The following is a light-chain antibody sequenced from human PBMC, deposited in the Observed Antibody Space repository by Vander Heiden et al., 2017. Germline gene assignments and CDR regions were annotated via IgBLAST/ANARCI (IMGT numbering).Light chain of an antibody. CDR1: QSIMSW. CDR2: KAS. Sequence: DIQMTQSPSTLSASVGDRVTITCRASQSIMSWLAWYQQKPGKAPKLLIYKASSLESGVPSRFSGSGSGTEFTLTISSLQPDDFATYYCQQYNSYSRTFGQGTKLEIK. V-gene: IGKV1-5*03. J-gene: IGKJ2*01. CDR3: QQYNSYSRT.